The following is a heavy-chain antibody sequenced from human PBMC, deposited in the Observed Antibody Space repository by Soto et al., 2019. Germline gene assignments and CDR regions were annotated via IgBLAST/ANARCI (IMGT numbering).Heavy chain of an antibody. CDR2: ISYDGSNK. D-gene: IGHD1-7*01. CDR3: EKDGQLELYGDYYYYCYMDV. J-gene: IGHJ6*03. V-gene: IGHV3-30*18. CDR1: GFTFSSYG. Sequence: QVQLVESGGGVVQPGRSLRLSCAASGFTFSSYGMHWVRQAPGKGLEWVAVISYDGSNKYYADSVKGRFTISRDNSENALYLQMNRLIAEDTAVYYCEKDGQLELYGDYYYYCYMDVWGKGTTVTVSS.